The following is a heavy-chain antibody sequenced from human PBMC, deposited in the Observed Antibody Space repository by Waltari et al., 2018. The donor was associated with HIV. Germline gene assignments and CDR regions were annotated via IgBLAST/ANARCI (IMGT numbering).Heavy chain of an antibody. D-gene: IGHD1-1*01. J-gene: IGHJ6*02. CDR1: GFIVNNFG. CDR2: ISFDGTNK. CDR3: AKDSAGATSYYYYVMDV. Sequence: QVQLVESGGGVVQPGRSLRLSCAASGFIVNNFGMPWVRQAPGKGLEWVAVISFDGTNKYYADSVKGRFTVSRDKSKNTLFLQMNSLRAEDTALYYCAKDSAGATSYYYYVMDVWGQGTTVTVSS. V-gene: IGHV3-30*18.